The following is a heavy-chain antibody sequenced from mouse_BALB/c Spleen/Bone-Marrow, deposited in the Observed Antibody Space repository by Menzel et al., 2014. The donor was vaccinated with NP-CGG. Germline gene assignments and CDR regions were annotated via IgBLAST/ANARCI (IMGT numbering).Heavy chain of an antibody. CDR3: SGVEVQAMDY. D-gene: IGHD2-14*01. V-gene: IGHV1S127*01. CDR1: GYTFTSYW. Sequence: QVQLQQSGSELVKPGASVKMSCKASGYTFTSYWMHWVKQRPGQGLEWIGVIYPSDSYTSYNQKFKGKATLTVDTSSSTAYIQLSSLTSESCAIYDYSGVEVQAMDYWGQGTSVTVSS. J-gene: IGHJ4*01. CDR2: IYPSDSYT.